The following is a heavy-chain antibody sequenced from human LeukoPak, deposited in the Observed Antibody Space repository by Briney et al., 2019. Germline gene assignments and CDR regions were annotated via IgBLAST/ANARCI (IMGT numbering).Heavy chain of an antibody. D-gene: IGHD6-19*01. V-gene: IGHV1-18*01. CDR2: ISAYNGNT. CDR3: ASRIAVADYYYYGMDV. Sequence: VASVKVSCKASGYTFTSYGISWVRQAPGQGLEWMGWISAYNGNTNYAQKLQGRVTMTTDTSTSTAYMELRSLRSDDTAVYYCASRIAVADYYYYGMDVWGQGTTVTVSS. CDR1: GYTFTSYG. J-gene: IGHJ6*02.